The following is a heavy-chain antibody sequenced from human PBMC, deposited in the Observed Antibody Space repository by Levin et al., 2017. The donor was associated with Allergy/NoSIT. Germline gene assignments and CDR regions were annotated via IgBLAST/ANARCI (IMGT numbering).Heavy chain of an antibody. CDR2: ISSSSSYI. CDR3: ARDGGDPTVVFDI. V-gene: IGHV3-21*01. D-gene: IGHD3-16*01. CDR1: GFTFSSYS. Sequence: SCAASGFTFSSYSMNWVRQAPGKGLEWVSSISSSSSYIYYADSVKGRFTISRDNAKNSLYLQMNSLRAEDTAVYYCARDGGDPTVVFDIWGQGTMVTVSS. J-gene: IGHJ3*02.